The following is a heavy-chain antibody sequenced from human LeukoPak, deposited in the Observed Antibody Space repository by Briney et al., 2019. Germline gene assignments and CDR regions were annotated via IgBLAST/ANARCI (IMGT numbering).Heavy chain of an antibody. CDR2: IYHSGST. V-gene: IGHV4-39*07. J-gene: IGHJ4*02. Sequence: SETLSLTCTVSGGSISSSSYYWGWIRQPPGKGLEWIGSIYHSGSTYYNPSLKSRVTISVDRSKNQFSLKLSSVTAADTAVYYCARDDGYNRTFDYWGQGTLVTVSS. CDR1: GGSISSSSYY. D-gene: IGHD5-24*01. CDR3: ARDDGYNRTFDY.